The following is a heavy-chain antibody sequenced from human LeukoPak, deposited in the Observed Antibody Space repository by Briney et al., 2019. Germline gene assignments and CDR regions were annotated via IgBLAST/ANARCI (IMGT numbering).Heavy chain of an antibody. Sequence: GGSLRLSCAASGFTVSSNYMSWVRQAPGKGLEWVSVIYSGGSTYYADSVKGRFTISRDNSKNTLYLQMNSLRAEDTAVYYCAKGGTMVRGAKYYMDVWGKGTTVTISS. V-gene: IGHV3-66*01. D-gene: IGHD3-10*01. CDR2: IYSGGST. CDR3: AKGGTMVRGAKYYMDV. J-gene: IGHJ6*03. CDR1: GFTVSSNY.